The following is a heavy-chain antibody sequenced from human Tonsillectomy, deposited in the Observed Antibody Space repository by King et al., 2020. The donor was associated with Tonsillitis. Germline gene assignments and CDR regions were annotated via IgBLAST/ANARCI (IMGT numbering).Heavy chain of an antibody. D-gene: IGHD4-17*01. CDR3: VRHSQKLYGDYVGYYYYAMDV. V-gene: IGHV5-51*01. Sequence: VQLVESGAEVKKPGESLKISCKGSGYSFTSYWIGWVRQMPGKGLEWMALIYPGDSDTRYSPSFQGQVTISAEKSITTAYPQWSSLKVSDTAMYYCVRHSQKLYGDYVGYYYYAMDVGGQGTTVTVSS. J-gene: IGHJ6*02. CDR1: GYSFTSYW. CDR2: IYPGDSDT.